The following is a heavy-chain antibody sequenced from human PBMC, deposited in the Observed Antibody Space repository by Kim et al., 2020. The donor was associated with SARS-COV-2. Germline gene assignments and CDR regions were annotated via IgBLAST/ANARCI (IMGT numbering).Heavy chain of an antibody. V-gene: IGHV4-34*01. Sequence: PSLMRRVTIAVDTSKNQFSLKLSVVTAADTAVYYCARDCRDYGDCNWFDPWGQGTLVTVSS. D-gene: IGHD4-17*01. J-gene: IGHJ5*02. CDR3: ARDCRDYGDCNWFDP.